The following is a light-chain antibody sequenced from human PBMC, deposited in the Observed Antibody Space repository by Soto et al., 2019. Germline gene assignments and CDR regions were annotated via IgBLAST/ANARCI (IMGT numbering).Light chain of an antibody. J-gene: IGKJ1*01. CDR3: QQHGTSPPSWT. Sequence: ETVLTQSPGTLSLSPGERATLFCRASQSITSNHLAWYQQKPGQAPRLLIYGASSRATGIPDRFSGSGSGTDFTLTISRLEPEDFAVYYCQQHGTSPPSWTFGQG. V-gene: IGKV3-20*01. CDR2: GAS. CDR1: QSITSNH.